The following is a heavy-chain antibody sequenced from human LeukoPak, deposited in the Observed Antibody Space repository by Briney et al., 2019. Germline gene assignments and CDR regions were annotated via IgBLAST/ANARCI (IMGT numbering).Heavy chain of an antibody. CDR3: ARSPLYSGDQYIPM. Sequence: SVKVSCKASEYTFTYRYLHWVRQVPGQALEWIGWITIYNGNTHYAQKFQDRVSITRETSLTAVYMELTNLSSDDTGIYFCARSPLYSGDQYIPMWGQGTPVTVSS. CDR2: ITIYNGNT. V-gene: IGHV1-45*02. J-gene: IGHJ4*02. D-gene: IGHD2-21*01. CDR1: EYTFTYRY.